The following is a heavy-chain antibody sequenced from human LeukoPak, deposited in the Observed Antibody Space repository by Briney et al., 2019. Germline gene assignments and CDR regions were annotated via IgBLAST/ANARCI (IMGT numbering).Heavy chain of an antibody. Sequence: GRSLRLSCAASGFTFSNAWMSWVRQAPGKGLELVGCIKSRTDGGTTDYAAPVKGRFTISRDDSKNTLYLQMNSLKTEDTAVYYCTTEGGPYSSSSLSNWGQGTLVTVSS. D-gene: IGHD6-6*01. V-gene: IGHV3-15*01. CDR2: IKSRTDGGTT. CDR1: GFTFSNAW. J-gene: IGHJ4*02. CDR3: TTEGGPYSSSSLSN.